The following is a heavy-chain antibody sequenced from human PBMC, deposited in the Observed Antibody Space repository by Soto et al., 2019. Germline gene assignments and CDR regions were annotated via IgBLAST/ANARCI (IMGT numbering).Heavy chain of an antibody. J-gene: IGHJ4*01. CDR2: ISDSVDRI. CDR3: AKDHISKGIYYFAY. CDR1: GFTFTNYA. Sequence: EVQLLESGGTLAQPGGSLRLSCAASGFTFTNYAMSWVRQAPGKGLEWVSSISDSVDRIYYADSVKGRFTISRDNSRNTLFLELNSLRAEDTAVYFCAKDHISKGIYYFAYWGQGTLVSVSS. V-gene: IGHV3-23*01.